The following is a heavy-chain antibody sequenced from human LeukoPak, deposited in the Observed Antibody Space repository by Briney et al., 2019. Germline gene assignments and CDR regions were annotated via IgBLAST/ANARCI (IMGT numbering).Heavy chain of an antibody. CDR2: INPNSGGT. J-gene: IGHJ4*02. V-gene: IGHV1-2*02. D-gene: IGHD3-10*01. CDR1: GYTFTGYY. CDR3: ARDLSTYYYGSGSYFLYYFDY. Sequence: ASVKVSCKASGYTFTGYYMHWVRQAPGQGLEWMGWINPNSGGTNYAQKFQGRVTMTRDTSISTAYMELSRLRSDDTAVYYCARDLSTYYYGSGSYFLYYFDYWGQGTLVTVSS.